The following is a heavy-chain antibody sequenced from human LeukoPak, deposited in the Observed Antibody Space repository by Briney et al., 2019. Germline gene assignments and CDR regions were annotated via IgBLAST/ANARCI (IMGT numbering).Heavy chain of an antibody. CDR3: ARVRYSSGWYFDY. D-gene: IGHD6-19*01. Sequence: PGGSLGLSCAASGFTVSSNYMSWVRQAPGKGLXXXXVIYSGGSTYYADSVKGRFTISRDNSKNTLYLQMNSLRAEDTAVYYCARVRYSSGWYFDYWGQGTLVTVSS. V-gene: IGHV3-53*01. CDR1: GFTVSSNY. CDR2: IYSGGST. J-gene: IGHJ4*02.